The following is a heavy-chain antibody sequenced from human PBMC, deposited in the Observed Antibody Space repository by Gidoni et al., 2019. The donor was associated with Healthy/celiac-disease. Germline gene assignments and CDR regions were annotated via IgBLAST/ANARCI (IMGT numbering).Heavy chain of an antibody. CDR3: ARGIYSSSWDGGVDY. D-gene: IGHD6-13*01. J-gene: IGHJ4*02. CDR2: IYSGGST. Sequence: EVQLVESGGGLIQPGGSLRLSCAASGFTVSSNYMSWVRQAPGKGLEWVSVIYSGGSTYDADSVKGRFTIYRDNSKNTLYLQMNSLRAEDTAVYYCARGIYSSSWDGGVDYWGQGTLVTVSS. V-gene: IGHV3-53*01. CDR1: GFTVSSNY.